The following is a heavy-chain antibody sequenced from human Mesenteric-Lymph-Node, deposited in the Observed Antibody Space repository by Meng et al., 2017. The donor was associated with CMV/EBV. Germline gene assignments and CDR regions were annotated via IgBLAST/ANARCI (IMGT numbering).Heavy chain of an antibody. CDR2: INHSGST. J-gene: IGHJ4*02. CDR3: ASLHYSSGWSDY. Sequence: WIRQPPGKGLEWIGEINHSGSTNYNPSLKSRVTISVDTSKNQFSLKLSSVTAADTAVYYCASLHYSSGWSDYWGQGTLVTVSS. V-gene: IGHV4-34*01. D-gene: IGHD6-19*01.